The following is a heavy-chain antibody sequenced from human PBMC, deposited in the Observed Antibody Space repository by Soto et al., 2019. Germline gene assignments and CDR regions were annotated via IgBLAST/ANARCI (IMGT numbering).Heavy chain of an antibody. Sequence: SQTLSITCAISGDSVSSNTASWNRIRQSPSRGLEWLGRTYFRSKWYNDYAVSVKSRIIINPDTSNNQFSLQLNSVTPEDTAVYFCAKGDNLGPKTGYAFDPWGQGIMVTVSS. CDR2: TYFRSKWYN. D-gene: IGHD5-12*01. CDR1: GDSVSSNTAS. J-gene: IGHJ5*02. CDR3: AKGDNLGPKTGYAFDP. V-gene: IGHV6-1*01.